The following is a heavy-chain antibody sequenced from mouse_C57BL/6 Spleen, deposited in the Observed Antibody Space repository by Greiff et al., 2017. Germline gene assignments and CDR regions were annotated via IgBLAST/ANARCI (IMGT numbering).Heavy chain of an antibody. J-gene: IGHJ3*01. CDR2: IDPETGGT. CDR3: TREGGLRPWFAY. V-gene: IGHV1-15*01. Sequence: QVQLQQSGAELVRPGASVTLSCKASGYTFTDYEMHWVQQTPVHGLEWIGAIDPETGGTAYNQKFKGKAILTADQSSSTAYMELRSMTSEDSAVYYCTREGGLRPWFAYWGQGTLVTVSA. D-gene: IGHD2-4*01. CDR1: GYTFTDYE.